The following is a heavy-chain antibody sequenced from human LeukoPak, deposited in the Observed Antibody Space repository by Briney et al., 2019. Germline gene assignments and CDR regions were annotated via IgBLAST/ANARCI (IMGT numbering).Heavy chain of an antibody. CDR1: GYSFTSFD. J-gene: IGHJ4*02. V-gene: IGHV1-8*01. CDR3: ARGGWSSSGYTALYYFDY. Sequence: ASVKVSCKASGYSFTSFDVNCVRQATGHRREWLGWMNPNSANAGHSQKFQDRVTMTRSTSISTAYMELSSLRSEDTAVYYCARGGWSSSGYTALYYFDYWGQGTLVTVSS. CDR2: MNPNSANA. D-gene: IGHD6-19*01.